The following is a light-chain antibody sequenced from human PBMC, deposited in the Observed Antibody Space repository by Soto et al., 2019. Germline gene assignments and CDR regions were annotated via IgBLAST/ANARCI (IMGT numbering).Light chain of an antibody. CDR2: LAS. V-gene: IGKV3D-11*01. J-gene: IGKJ4*01. CDR1: QAVNTR. Sequence: EIVLTQSPATLSSFPGDRVTLSCRASQAVNTRLAWYQHKPGQAPRLLIYLASNRAAGVPARFSGSGSGTDFTLTISDVEHEDFATYYCQQYNSYPLTFGGGTKVDIK. CDR3: QQYNSYPLT.